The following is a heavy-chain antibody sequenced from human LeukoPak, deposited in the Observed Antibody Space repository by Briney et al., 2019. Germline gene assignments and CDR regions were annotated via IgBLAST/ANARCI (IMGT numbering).Heavy chain of an antibody. CDR3: AREESGGGAFDY. CDR2: INHSGST. V-gene: IGHV4-34*01. Sequence: SETLSLTCAVYGGSFSGYYWSWIRQPPGKGLERIGEINHSGSTNYNPSLKSRVTISVDTSKNQFSLKLSSVTAADTAVYYCAREESGGGAFDYWGQGTLVTVSS. J-gene: IGHJ4*02. D-gene: IGHD1-26*01. CDR1: GGSFSGYY.